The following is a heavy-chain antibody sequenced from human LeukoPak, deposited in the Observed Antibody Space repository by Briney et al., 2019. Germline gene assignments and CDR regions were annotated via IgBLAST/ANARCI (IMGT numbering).Heavy chain of an antibody. J-gene: IGHJ4*02. CDR3: ARGNWNALDY. V-gene: IGHV3-74*01. CDR2: INMDGSIT. CDR1: GFTFSNYW. D-gene: IGHD1-20*01. Sequence: QAGGSLRLSCAASGFTFSNYWMHWVRQAPGKGLVWVSRINMDGSITSYADSVKGRFIISRDNAKSTLYLQMNSLRAESTAVYYCARGNWNALDYWGQGTLVTVSS.